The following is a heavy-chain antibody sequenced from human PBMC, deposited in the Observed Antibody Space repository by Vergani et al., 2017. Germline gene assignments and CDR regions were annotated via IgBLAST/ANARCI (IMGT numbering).Heavy chain of an antibody. Sequence: VQLLESGGGLVQPGGSLRLSCAASGFTFSDYYMSWIRQAPGKGLEWVSYISSSSRTIYYADSVKGRFTISRDNAKNSLYLQMNSLRAEDTAVYYCARDEGEPAVAGTSFDYWGQGTLVTVSS. V-gene: IGHV3-11*04. CDR3: ARDEGEPAVAGTSFDY. J-gene: IGHJ4*02. D-gene: IGHD6-19*01. CDR2: ISSSSRTI. CDR1: GFTFSDYY.